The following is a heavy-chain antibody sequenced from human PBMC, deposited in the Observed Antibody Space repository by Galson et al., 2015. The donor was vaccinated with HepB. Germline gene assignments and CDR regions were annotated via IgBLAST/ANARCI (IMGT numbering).Heavy chain of an antibody. CDR1: GFTFSSYA. Sequence: SLRLSCAASGFTFSSYAMHWVRQAPGKGLEWVAVISYDGSNKYYADSVKGRFTISRDNSKNTLYLQMNSLRAEDTAVYYCASLFSSPREDVDYWGQGTLVTVSS. D-gene: IGHD2-21*01. CDR3: ASLFSSPREDVDY. V-gene: IGHV3-30-3*01. CDR2: ISYDGSNK. J-gene: IGHJ4*02.